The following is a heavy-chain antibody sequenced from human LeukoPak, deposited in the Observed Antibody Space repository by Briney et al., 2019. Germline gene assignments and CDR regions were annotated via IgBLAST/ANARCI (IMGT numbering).Heavy chain of an antibody. CDR3: ARAFGSYYGYFDY. CDR2: IIPIFGTA. CDR1: GGTFSSYA. D-gene: IGHD1-26*01. Sequence: LRASVKVSCKASGGTFSSYAISWVRQAPGQGLEWMGGIIPIFGTANYAQKFQGRVTITADKSTSTAYMELRSLRSDDTAVYYCARAFGSYYGYFDYWGQGTLVTVSS. V-gene: IGHV1-69*06. J-gene: IGHJ4*02.